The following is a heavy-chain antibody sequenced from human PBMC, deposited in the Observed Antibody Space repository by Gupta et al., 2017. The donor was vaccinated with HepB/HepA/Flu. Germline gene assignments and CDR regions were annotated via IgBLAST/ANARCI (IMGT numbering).Heavy chain of an antibody. D-gene: IGHD4-4*01. Sequence: EVQLVESGGGLVKPGGSLRLSCAASGFSLSTYSMNWVRQAPGKGLEWVSSISSSSSYIYYADSVKGRFTISRDNAKNSVYLQMNSLRAEDTAVYYCARDSWYRNYGPFDPWGQGTLVTVSS. CDR1: GFSLSTYS. CDR3: ARDSWYRNYGPFDP. J-gene: IGHJ5*02. V-gene: IGHV3-21*02. CDR2: ISSSSSYI.